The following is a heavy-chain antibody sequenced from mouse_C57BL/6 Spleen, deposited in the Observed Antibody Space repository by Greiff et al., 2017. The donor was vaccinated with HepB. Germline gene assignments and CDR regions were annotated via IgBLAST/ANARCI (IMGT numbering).Heavy chain of an antibody. D-gene: IGHD2-4*01. CDR1: GYTFTSYW. CDR2: IHPNSGST. V-gene: IGHV1-64*01. CDR3: ARSGDYDAWFAY. J-gene: IGHJ3*01. Sequence: VQLQQPGAELVKPGASVKLSCKASGYTFTSYWMHWVKQRPGQGLEWIGMIHPNSGSTNYNEKFKSKATLNVDKSSSTAYMQLSSLTSEDSAVYYCARSGDYDAWFAYWGQGTLVTVSA.